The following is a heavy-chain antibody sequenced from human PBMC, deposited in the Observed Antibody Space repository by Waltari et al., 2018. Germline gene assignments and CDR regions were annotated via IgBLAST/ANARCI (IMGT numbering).Heavy chain of an antibody. V-gene: IGHV3-33*01. J-gene: IGHJ3*02. CDR3: ARDMEQQLVLDAFDI. D-gene: IGHD6-13*01. CDR1: GFTFSSYG. Sequence: QVQLVESGGGVVQPGRSLRLSCAASGFTFSSYGMHWVRQAPGKGLEWVGVIWYDGSNKYYADAVKGRFTISRDNSKNTLYLQMNSLRAEDTAVYYCARDMEQQLVLDAFDIWGQGTMVTVSS. CDR2: IWYDGSNK.